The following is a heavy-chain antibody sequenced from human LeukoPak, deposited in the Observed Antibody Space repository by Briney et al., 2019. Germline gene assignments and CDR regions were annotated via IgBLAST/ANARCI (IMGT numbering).Heavy chain of an antibody. CDR1: GYTFIDYY. CDR3: ERGRPLDQESEESDNFEDV. CDR2: INSNTGAT. J-gene: IGHJ6*04. Sequence: ASVKVSCKASGYTFIDYYMHWVRQAPGQGLEWMGFINSNTGATGYAQKFQGRVTMSRDTSITTVYMELNSLKSDDTAVYYCERGRPLDQESEESDNFEDVWGKGTSVTVSS. D-gene: IGHD1-1*01. V-gene: IGHV1-2*02.